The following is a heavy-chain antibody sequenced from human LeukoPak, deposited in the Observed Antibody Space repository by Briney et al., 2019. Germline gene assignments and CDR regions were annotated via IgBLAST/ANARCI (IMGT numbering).Heavy chain of an antibody. V-gene: IGHV3-73*01. CDR1: GFTFSGSA. CDR2: IRSKANSYAT. J-gene: IGHJ4*02. Sequence: GGSLRLSCAASGFTFSGSAMHWVRQASGKGLEWVGRIRSKANSYATAYAASVKGRFTISRDDSKNTAYLQMNSLRAEDTAVYYCARDPQYCAGDCHYGRFDYWGQGTLVTVSS. D-gene: IGHD2-21*02. CDR3: ARDPQYCAGDCHYGRFDY.